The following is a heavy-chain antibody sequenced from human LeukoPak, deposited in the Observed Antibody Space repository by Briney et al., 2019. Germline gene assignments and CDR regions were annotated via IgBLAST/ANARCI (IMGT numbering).Heavy chain of an antibody. Sequence: GGSLRLSCAASGFTVSSNYMSWVRQAPGKGLEWVSVIYSGGSTYYADSVKGRFTISRDNSKNTLSLQMNSLRVDDTAVYYCAKVTGAVAGPYWGQGTLVTVSS. V-gene: IGHV3-53*01. CDR1: GFTVSSNY. J-gene: IGHJ4*02. CDR2: IYSGGST. D-gene: IGHD6-19*01. CDR3: AKVTGAVAGPY.